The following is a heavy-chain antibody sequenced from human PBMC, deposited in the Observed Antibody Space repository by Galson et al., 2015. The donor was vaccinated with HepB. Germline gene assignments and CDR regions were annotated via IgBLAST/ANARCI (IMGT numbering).Heavy chain of an antibody. Sequence: SLRLSCAASGLTVSSNYMSWVRQAPGKGLEWVSVIYSGGSTYYADSVKGRFTISRDNSKNTLYLQMNSLRAEDTAVYYCAREGSSSWYGEADYWGQGTLVTVSS. CDR2: IYSGGST. V-gene: IGHV3-53*05. CDR1: GLTVSSNY. CDR3: AREGSSSWYGEADY. D-gene: IGHD6-13*01. J-gene: IGHJ4*02.